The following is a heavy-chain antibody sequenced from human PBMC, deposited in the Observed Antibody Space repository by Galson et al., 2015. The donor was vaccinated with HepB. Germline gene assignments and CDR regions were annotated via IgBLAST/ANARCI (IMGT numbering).Heavy chain of an antibody. J-gene: IGHJ4*02. V-gene: IGHV3-23*01. CDR2: ISGGDGST. CDR3: AKDECGGSCYSSFDY. Sequence: SLRLSCAASGFTFSSYAMNWVRQAPGKGLEWVSGISGGDGSTFYADSVKGRFTISRDNSKNTLYLQMNSLRAEDTAVYYCAKDECGGSCYSSFDYWGQGTLVTVSS. CDR1: GFTFSSYA. D-gene: IGHD2-15*01.